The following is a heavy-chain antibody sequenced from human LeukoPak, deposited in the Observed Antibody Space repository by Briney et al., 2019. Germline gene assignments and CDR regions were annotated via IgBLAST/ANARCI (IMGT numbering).Heavy chain of an antibody. CDR2: INLDGSEK. CDR1: GFTFSTYW. CDR3: ARGYSYSIY. J-gene: IGHJ4*02. D-gene: IGHD6-13*01. V-gene: IGHV3-7*05. Sequence: GGSLRLSCTASGFTFSTYWMLWVRHAPGKGLEWVANINLDGSEKYYVDSVKGRFSISRDNAENSLYLQMNTLRAEDTAVYYCARGYSYSIYRGQGTLVTVSS.